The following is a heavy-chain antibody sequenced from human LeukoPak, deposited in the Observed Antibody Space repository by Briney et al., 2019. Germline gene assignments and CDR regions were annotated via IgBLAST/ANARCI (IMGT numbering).Heavy chain of an antibody. V-gene: IGHV1-46*01. CDR1: GYTFTSYY. CDR2: INPSGGST. J-gene: IGHJ5*02. D-gene: IGHD3-3*01. Sequence: ASVKVSCKASGYTFTSYYMHWVRQAPGQGLEWMGIINPSGGSTSYAQKFQGRVTMTRDTSTSTVYMELSSLRSEDTAVYYCARDCYYDFWSGYLTPGASSCFDPWGQGTLVTVSS. CDR3: ARDCYYDFWSGYLTPGASSCFDP.